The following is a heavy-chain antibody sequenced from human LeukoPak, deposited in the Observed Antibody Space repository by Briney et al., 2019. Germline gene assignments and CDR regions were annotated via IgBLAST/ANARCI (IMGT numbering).Heavy chain of an antibody. CDR3: ARGEPSSGYLDAFDI. Sequence: SETLSLTCTVSGGSISSSSYYWGWIRQPPGKGLEWIGSIYYSGSTYYNPPLKSRVTISVDTSKNQFSLKLSSVTAADTAVYYCARGEPSSGYLDAFDIWGQGTMVTVSS. V-gene: IGHV4-39*07. CDR1: GGSISSSSYY. D-gene: IGHD3-22*01. J-gene: IGHJ3*02. CDR2: IYYSGST.